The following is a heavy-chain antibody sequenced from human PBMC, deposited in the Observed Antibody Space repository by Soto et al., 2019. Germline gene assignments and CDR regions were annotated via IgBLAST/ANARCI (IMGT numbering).Heavy chain of an antibody. D-gene: IGHD3-22*01. J-gene: IGHJ4*02. Sequence: GASVKVSCKASGGTFSSYAISWVRQAPGQGLEWMGGIIPIFGTANYAQKFQGRVTITADKSTSTAYMELSSLRSEDTAVYYCARDAEPPVYYYDSSGYFDYWGQGTLVTVSS. V-gene: IGHV1-69*06. CDR3: ARDAEPPVYYYDSSGYFDY. CDR2: IIPIFGTA. CDR1: GGTFSSYA.